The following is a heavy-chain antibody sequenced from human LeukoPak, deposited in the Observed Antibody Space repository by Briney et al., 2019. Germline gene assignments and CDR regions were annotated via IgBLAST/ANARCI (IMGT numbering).Heavy chain of an antibody. J-gene: IGHJ4*02. V-gene: IGHV3-23*01. D-gene: IGHD2-2*01. CDR3: AKDYAVGSLGS. Sequence: GRSLRLSCAASGFTFSGFAMSWVRQAPGKGLEWVSSVSRFGDGTFYADSVRGRFTISRDNSKNTLYLQMNSLRADDTAVYYCAKDYAVGSLGSWGQGTLVTVSS. CDR1: GFTFSGFA. CDR2: VSRFGDGT.